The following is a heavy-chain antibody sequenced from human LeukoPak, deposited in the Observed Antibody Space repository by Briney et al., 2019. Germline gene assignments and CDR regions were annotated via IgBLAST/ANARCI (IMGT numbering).Heavy chain of an antibody. Sequence: TSETLSLTCTVSGGSISSYYWSWIRQPPGKGLEWIGYIYYSGSTNYNPSLKSRVTISVDTSKNQFSPKLSSVTAADTAVYYCARSRGYSYGPNFDFDYWGQGTLVTVSS. V-gene: IGHV4-59*01. D-gene: IGHD5-18*01. J-gene: IGHJ4*02. CDR1: GGSISSYY. CDR2: IYYSGST. CDR3: ARSRGYSYGPNFDFDY.